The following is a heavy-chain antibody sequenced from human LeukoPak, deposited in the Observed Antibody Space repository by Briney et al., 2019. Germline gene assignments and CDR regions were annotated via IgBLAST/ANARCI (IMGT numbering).Heavy chain of an antibody. V-gene: IGHV3-23*01. CDR3: AKKTSYCGGDCYPYYFDH. Sequence: GGSLRPSCAASGFAFSSYTMGWVRQAPGKGLEWVSAISGSGGGTYYADSVKGRFTISRDNSENTLYVQMNSLRAEDTAVYYCAKKTSYCGGDCYPYYFDHWGQGTLVTVSS. CDR1: GFAFSSYT. D-gene: IGHD2-21*02. CDR2: ISGSGGGT. J-gene: IGHJ4*02.